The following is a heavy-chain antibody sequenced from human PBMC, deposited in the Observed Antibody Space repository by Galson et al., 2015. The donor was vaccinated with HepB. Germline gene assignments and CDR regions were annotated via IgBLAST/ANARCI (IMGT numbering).Heavy chain of an antibody. CDR3: ARDGAQWLAHYYFDY. CDR1: GFTFSSYS. Sequence: SLRLSCAASGFTFSSYSMNWVRQAPGKGLEWVSSISSSSSHIYYEESVKGRFTISRDNAKNSLYLQMNSLRAEDTAVYYCARDGAQWLAHYYFDYWGQGALVTVSS. V-gene: IGHV3-21*01. CDR2: ISSSSSHI. J-gene: IGHJ4*02. D-gene: IGHD6-19*01.